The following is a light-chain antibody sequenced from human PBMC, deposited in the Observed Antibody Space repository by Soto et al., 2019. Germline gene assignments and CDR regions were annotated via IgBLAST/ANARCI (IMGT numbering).Light chain of an antibody. Sequence: EIVMTQSPATLSVSPGARATLSCRASQSVGSDLAWYQQKPGQAPRLVIYDIFTRDTGVPTRISGSGSGTDFTLTISSLQSEDFAVYYCQQYNSWPLTFGGGTKVEIK. V-gene: IGKV3-15*01. CDR1: QSVGSD. CDR3: QQYNSWPLT. CDR2: DIF. J-gene: IGKJ4*01.